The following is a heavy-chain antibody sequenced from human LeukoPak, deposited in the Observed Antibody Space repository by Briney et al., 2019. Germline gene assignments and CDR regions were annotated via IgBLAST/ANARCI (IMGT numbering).Heavy chain of an antibody. J-gene: IGHJ3*02. Sequence: SETLSLTCTVSGGSISSYYWSWIRQPPGKGPEWIGYIYYSGSTNYNPSLKSRVTISVDTSKNQFSLKLSSVTAADTAVYYCARGDDFWSGTYAFDIWGQGTMVTVSS. CDR2: IYYSGST. CDR1: GGSISSYY. CDR3: ARGDDFWSGTYAFDI. D-gene: IGHD3-3*01. V-gene: IGHV4-59*01.